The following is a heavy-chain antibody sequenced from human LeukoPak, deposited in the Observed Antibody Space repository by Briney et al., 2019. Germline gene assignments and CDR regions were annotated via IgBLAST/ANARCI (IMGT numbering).Heavy chain of an antibody. CDR2: ISGSGGST. CDR1: GFTFSSYA. J-gene: IGHJ6*02. V-gene: IGHV3-23*01. D-gene: IGHD2-2*01. Sequence: PGGSLRLSCAASGFTFSSYAMSWVRQAPGKGLEWVSAISGSGGSTYYADSVKGRFTISRDNSKNTLYPQMNSLRAEDTAVYYCANLLGYCSSTSCYGMDVWGQGTTVTVSS. CDR3: ANLLGYCSSTSCYGMDV.